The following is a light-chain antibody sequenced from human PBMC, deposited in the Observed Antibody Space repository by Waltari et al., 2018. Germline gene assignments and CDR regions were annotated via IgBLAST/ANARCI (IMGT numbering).Light chain of an antibody. CDR2: EDN. CDR3: QAWDSGTAWV. V-gene: IGLV3-1*01. J-gene: IGLJ3*02. CDR1: NLGNRF. Sequence: SYELTQPPSVSVSPGQTAIITCSGDNLGNRFATWYQQKPGQSPLLVIYEDNKRTSGVPERFSGANSGNTATLTISGALAMDEADYYCQAWDSGTAWVFGGGTKLTVL.